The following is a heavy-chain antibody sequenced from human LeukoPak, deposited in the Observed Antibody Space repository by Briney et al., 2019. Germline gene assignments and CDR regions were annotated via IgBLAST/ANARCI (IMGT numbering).Heavy chain of an antibody. CDR3: ARVRDVYGQFDY. J-gene: IGHJ4*02. D-gene: IGHD5/OR15-5a*01. V-gene: IGHV3-23*01. Sequence: GGSLRRSCAASGFTFSSHAMSWIRQAPGKGLEWVSAISDTGGSTYYADSVKGRFTISRDNSKNTLYLQMDSLRAEDTAVYYCARVRDVYGQFDYWGQGTLVTVSS. CDR1: GFTFSSHA. CDR2: ISDTGGST.